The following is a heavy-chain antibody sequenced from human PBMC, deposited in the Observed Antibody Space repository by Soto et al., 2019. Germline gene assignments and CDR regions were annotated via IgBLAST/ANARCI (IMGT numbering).Heavy chain of an antibody. CDR1: GYTFTSYG. CDR2: ISPCKGNT. V-gene: IGHV1-18*01. CDR3: ARGGYNYGMDV. J-gene: IGHJ6*02. Sequence: ASVKVSCKASGYTFTSYGISWVRQAPGQGLEWMGWISPCKGNTEYAQKLQGRDTMSTDTSTSTAYMELRSLSSYDTAMYYCARGGYNYGMDVWGQGTTVTVSS.